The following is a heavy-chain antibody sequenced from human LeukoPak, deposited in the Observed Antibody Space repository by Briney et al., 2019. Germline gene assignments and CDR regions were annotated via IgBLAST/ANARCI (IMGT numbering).Heavy chain of an antibody. Sequence: GGSLRLSCAASGFTFGDYYMSWIRQAPGKGLEWVSYISSSGSTIYYADSVKGRFTISRDNAKNSLYLQMNSLRAEDTAVYYCARSNIAARHYFDYWGQGTLVTVSS. CDR3: ARSNIAARHYFDY. J-gene: IGHJ4*02. V-gene: IGHV3-11*01. CDR2: ISSSGSTI. D-gene: IGHD6-6*01. CDR1: GFTFGDYY.